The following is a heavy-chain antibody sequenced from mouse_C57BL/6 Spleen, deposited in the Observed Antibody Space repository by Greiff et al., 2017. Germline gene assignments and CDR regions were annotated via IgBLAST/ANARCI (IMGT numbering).Heavy chain of an antibody. D-gene: IGHD1-1*01. V-gene: IGHV5-17*01. CDR2: ISSGSSTI. CDR1: GFTFSDYG. J-gene: IGHJ3*01. Sequence: EVHLVESGGGLVKPGGSLKLSCAASGFTFSDYGMHWVRQAPEKGLEWVAYISSGSSTIYYADTVKGRFTISRDNAKNTLFLQMTSLRSEDTAMYYCARPYYGSSYGFAYWGQGTLVTVSA. CDR3: ARPYYGSSYGFAY.